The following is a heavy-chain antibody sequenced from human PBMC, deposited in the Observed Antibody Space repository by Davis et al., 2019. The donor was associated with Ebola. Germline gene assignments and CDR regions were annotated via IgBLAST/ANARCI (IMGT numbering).Heavy chain of an antibody. CDR2: IYYSGST. Sequence: PSETLSLTCTVSGGSISSYYWSWIRQPPGKGLEWIGYIYYSGSTNYNPSLKSRVTISVDTSKNQFSLKLSSVTAADTAVYYCAREVGIAAAGSFVDYWGQGTLVTVSS. J-gene: IGHJ4*02. CDR1: GGSISSYY. D-gene: IGHD6-13*01. V-gene: IGHV4-59*01. CDR3: AREVGIAAAGSFVDY.